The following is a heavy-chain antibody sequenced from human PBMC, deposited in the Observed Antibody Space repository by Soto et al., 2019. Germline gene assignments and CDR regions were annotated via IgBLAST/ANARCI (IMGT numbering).Heavy chain of an antibody. V-gene: IGHV3-30*18. CDR2: ISYDGSNK. D-gene: IGHD2-8*01. CDR1: GFTFSSYG. J-gene: IGHJ6*02. Sequence: GGSLRLSCAASGFTFSSYGMHWVRQAPGKGLEWVAVISYDGSNKYYADSVKGRFTISRDNSKNTLYLQMNSLRAEDTAVYYCAKDFRYFTNGVCFGYYYYGMDVWGQGTTVTVSS. CDR3: AKDFRYFTNGVCFGYYYYGMDV.